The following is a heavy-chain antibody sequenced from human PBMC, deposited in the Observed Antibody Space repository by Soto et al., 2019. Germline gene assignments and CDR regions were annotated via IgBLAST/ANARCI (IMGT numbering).Heavy chain of an antibody. CDR1: GYTFTSYY. J-gene: IGHJ2*01. Sequence: ASVKVSCKASGYTFTSYYMHWVRQAPGQGLEWMGIINPSGGSTSYAQKFQGRVTMTRDTSTSTVYMELSSLRSEDTAVYYCARNGDNWNGPDWYFDLWGRGTLVTVSS. V-gene: IGHV1-46*01. CDR3: ARNGDNWNGPDWYFDL. CDR2: INPSGGST. D-gene: IGHD1-20*01.